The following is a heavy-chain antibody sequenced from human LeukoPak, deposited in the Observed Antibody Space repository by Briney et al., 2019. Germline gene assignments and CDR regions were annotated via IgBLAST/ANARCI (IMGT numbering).Heavy chain of an antibody. CDR3: AKELRITMIVVLGMGFDY. V-gene: IGHV3-23*01. CDR2: ISGSGGST. J-gene: IGHJ4*02. Sequence: GGSLRLSRAASGFTFSIYAMSWVRQAPGKGLEWVSAISGSGGSTYYADSVKGRFTISRDNSKNTLYLQMNSLRAEDTAVFYCAKELRITMIVVLGMGFDYWGQGTLVTVSS. CDR1: GFTFSIYA. D-gene: IGHD3-22*01.